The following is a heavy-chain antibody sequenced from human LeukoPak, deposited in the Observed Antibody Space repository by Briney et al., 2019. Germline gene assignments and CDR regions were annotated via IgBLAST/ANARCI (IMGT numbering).Heavy chain of an antibody. V-gene: IGHV3-9*01. CDR1: GFTFDDYA. CDR3: AKGHDYGDYVFDY. CDR2: ISWNSGSI. Sequence: PGGSLRLSCAASGFTFDDYAMHWVRQAPGKGLEWVSGISWNSGSIGYADSVKGRFTISRDNAKNSLYLQMNSVRAEDTALYYCAKGHDYGDYVFDYWGQGTLVTVSS. J-gene: IGHJ4*02. D-gene: IGHD4-17*01.